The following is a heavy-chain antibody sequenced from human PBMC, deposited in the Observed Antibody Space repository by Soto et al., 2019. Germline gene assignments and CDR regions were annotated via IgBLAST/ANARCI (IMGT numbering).Heavy chain of an antibody. CDR2: ISYDGSNK. CDR3: APARPAFDI. V-gene: IGHV3-30*03. J-gene: IGHJ3*02. CDR1: GFTFSSYG. Sequence: QVQLVESGGGVVQPGRSLRLSCAASGFTFSSYGMHWVRQAPGKGLEWVAVISYDGSNKYYADSVKGRFTISRDNSKNTLYLQMNSLRAEDTAVYYCAPARPAFDIRGQGTMVTVSS. D-gene: IGHD6-6*01.